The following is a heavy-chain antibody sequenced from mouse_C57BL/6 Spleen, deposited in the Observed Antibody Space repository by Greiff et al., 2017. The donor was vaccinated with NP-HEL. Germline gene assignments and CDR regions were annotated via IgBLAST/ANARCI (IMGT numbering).Heavy chain of an antibody. CDR2: ISYDGSN. Sequence: ESGPGLVKPSQSLSLTCSVTGYSITSGYYWNWIRQFPGNKLEWMGYISYDGSNNYNPSLKNRISITRDTSKNQFFLKLNSVTTEDTATYYCARAYYSNIDYWGQGTTLTVSS. CDR1: GYSITSGYY. D-gene: IGHD2-5*01. J-gene: IGHJ2*01. V-gene: IGHV3-6*01. CDR3: ARAYYSNIDY.